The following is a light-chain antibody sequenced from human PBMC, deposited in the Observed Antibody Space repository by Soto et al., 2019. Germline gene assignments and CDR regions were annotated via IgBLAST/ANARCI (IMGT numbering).Light chain of an antibody. CDR3: MQALQART. CDR1: QSLLHSNGYNY. CDR2: LGS. Sequence: DIVMTQSPLSLPVTPGEPSSISCSSSQSLLHSNGYNYLDWYLQKPGQSPQLLIYLGSNRASGVPDRFSGSGSGTDFSLKISRVEAEDVGTYYCMQALQARTFGQGTKVDI. V-gene: IGKV2-28*01. J-gene: IGKJ1*01.